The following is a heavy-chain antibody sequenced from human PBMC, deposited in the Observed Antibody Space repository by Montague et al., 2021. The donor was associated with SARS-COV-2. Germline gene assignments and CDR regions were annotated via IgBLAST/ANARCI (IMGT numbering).Heavy chain of an antibody. V-gene: IGHV4-59*01. J-gene: IGHJ4*02. CDR1: GGSISSYY. Sequence: SETLSLTCTVSGGSISSYYWSWVRQPPGKGLEWIGYIYYSGSTNYNPSLKSRVTISVDTSKNQFSLKLSSVTAADTAVYYCARGGERSHLERPLDYWGQGTLVTVSS. D-gene: IGHD3-16*01. CDR2: IYYSGST. CDR3: ARGGERSHLERPLDY.